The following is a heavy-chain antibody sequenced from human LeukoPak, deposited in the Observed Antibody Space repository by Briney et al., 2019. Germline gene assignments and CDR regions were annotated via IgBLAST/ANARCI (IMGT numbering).Heavy chain of an antibody. CDR3: ATYVSTRPDYYYYYYMDV. J-gene: IGHJ6*03. CDR2: ITSSGSYI. V-gene: IGHV3-21*01. Sequence: PGGSLRLSCAASGFTFSRYSMNRVRQAPGKGLEWVSSITSSGSYIYYADSVKGRYTISRDNAKNSLYLQMNSLRTEDTAVYYCATYVSTRPDYYYYYYMDVWGKGTTVTVSS. D-gene: IGHD2-2*01. CDR1: GFTFSRYS.